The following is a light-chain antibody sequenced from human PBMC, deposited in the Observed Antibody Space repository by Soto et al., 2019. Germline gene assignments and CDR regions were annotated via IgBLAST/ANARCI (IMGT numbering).Light chain of an antibody. J-gene: IGKJ2*01. CDR3: QQYGTAPYT. CDR2: DAS. V-gene: IGKV3D-20*01. Sequence: EIVLTQSPGTLSLSPGERASLSCGASQSVRTSLAWYQHKPGLAPRLLIYDASSKATGIPDRFSGSGSGTDFTLTISRLEPEDFAVYFCQQYGTAPYTFGQGTKLEIK. CDR1: QSVRTS.